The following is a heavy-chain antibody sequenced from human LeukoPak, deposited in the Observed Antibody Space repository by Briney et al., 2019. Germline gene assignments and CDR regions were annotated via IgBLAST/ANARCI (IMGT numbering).Heavy chain of an antibody. CDR1: GFTFGSYA. V-gene: IGHV3-23*01. CDR3: ARDIRIAAAGDDPRY. D-gene: IGHD6-13*01. CDR2: ISGSGIST. J-gene: IGHJ4*02. Sequence: GGSLRLSCAASGFTFGSYAMSWVRQAPGKGLDWVSTISGSGISTYYADSVKGRFTISRDSSKNTLYLQKNSLRAEDTAIYYCARDIRIAAAGDDPRYWGQGTLVTVSS.